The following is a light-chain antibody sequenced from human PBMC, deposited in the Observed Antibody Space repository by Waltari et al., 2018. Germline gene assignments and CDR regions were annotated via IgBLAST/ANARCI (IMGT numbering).Light chain of an antibody. CDR2: DAS. CDR3: QQRKSWPLT. CDR1: QSVDYY. V-gene: IGKV3-11*01. Sequence: EIVLTQSPATLSLSPGQRATLPRWASQSVDYYLAWYQQKPGQAPSRLIYDASNRATGIPDRFSGGGSGTDFTLTISSLEPEDFAVYFCQQRKSWPLTFGGGTKVEIK. J-gene: IGKJ4*01.